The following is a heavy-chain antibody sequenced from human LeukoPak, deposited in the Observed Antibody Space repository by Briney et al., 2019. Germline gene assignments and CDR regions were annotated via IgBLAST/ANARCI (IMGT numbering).Heavy chain of an antibody. CDR1: GGTFSSYA. CDR2: IIPIFGTA. J-gene: IGHJ4*02. D-gene: IGHD4-11*01. V-gene: IGHV1-69*01. Sequence: GSSVKVSCKASGGTFSSYAISWVRQAPGQRLEWMGGIIPIFGTANYAQKFQGRVTITADESTSTAYMELSSLRSEDTAVYYCAREGSDYSNYGTLDYWGQGTLVTVSS. CDR3: AREGSDYSNYGTLDY.